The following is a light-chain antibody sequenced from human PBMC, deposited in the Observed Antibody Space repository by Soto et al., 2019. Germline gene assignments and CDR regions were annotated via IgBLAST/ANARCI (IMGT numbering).Light chain of an antibody. CDR1: SSNIGSNY. V-gene: IGLV1-47*02. CDR3: AAWDDSLSAHVV. J-gene: IGLJ2*01. CDR2: TND. Sequence: QLVLTQPPSASGTPGRRVTISCSGSSSNIGSNYVYWYQQLPGTAPKLLIYTNDQRPSGVPVRFSGSKSGTSASLAISGLRSEDEADYDCAAWDDSLSAHVVFGGGTKLTVL.